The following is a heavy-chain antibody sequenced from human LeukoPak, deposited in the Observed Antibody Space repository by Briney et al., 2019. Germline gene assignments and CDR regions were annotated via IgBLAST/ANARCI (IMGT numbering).Heavy chain of an antibody. CDR2: IFSST. D-gene: IGHD4/OR15-4a*01. CDR1: GFTVSSNS. Sequence: PGGSLRLSCTVSGFTVSSNSMSWVRQAPGKGLEWVSFIFSSTHYSDSVKRRFTISRDNSKNTLYLQMNSLRAEDTAVYYCARRAGAYSHPYDYWGQGTLVTVSS. CDR3: ARRAGAYSHPYDY. J-gene: IGHJ4*02. V-gene: IGHV3-53*01.